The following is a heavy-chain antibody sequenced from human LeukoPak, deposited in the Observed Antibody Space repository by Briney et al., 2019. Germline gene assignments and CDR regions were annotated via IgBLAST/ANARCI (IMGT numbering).Heavy chain of an antibody. Sequence: PGRSLRLSCAASGFTFTSYSMNWVRQAPGKGLEWVSSISSSSSYIYYADSVKGRFTISRDNAKNSLYLQMNSLRAEDTAVYYCASGVSRGWVDYWGQGTLVTVSS. D-gene: IGHD6-19*01. V-gene: IGHV3-21*01. CDR3: ASGVSRGWVDY. CDR2: ISSSSSYI. J-gene: IGHJ4*02. CDR1: GFTFTSYS.